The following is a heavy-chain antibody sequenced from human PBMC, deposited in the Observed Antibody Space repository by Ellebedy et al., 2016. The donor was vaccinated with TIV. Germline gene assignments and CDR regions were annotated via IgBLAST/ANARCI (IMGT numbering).Heavy chain of an antibody. CDR2: TYYRSKLNN. CDR3: ARGWFGSGMGV. V-gene: IGHV6-1*01. Sequence: SQTLSLTCVISGDSVSTDIGWNWIRQSPSRGLEWLGRTYYRSKLNNDYAVSLKSRITINPDTSKNQFSLQLNSVIPDDTAVYDCARGWFGSGMGVWGQGTTVTVSS. D-gene: IGHD3-16*01. J-gene: IGHJ6*02. CDR1: GDSVSTDIG.